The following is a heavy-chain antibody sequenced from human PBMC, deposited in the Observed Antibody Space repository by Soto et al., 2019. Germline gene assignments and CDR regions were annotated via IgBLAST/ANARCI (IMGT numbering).Heavy chain of an antibody. CDR1: GGTYSSYA. V-gene: IGHV1-69*13. Sequence: SVKVSCKSSGGTYSSYAISWVRPAPGQGLEWMGGIIPIFGTANYAQKFQGRVTITADESTSTAYMELSSLRSEDTAVYYCARKVAYYYDSSSPPAGAFDIWGQGTMVPVSS. D-gene: IGHD3-22*01. J-gene: IGHJ3*02. CDR3: ARKVAYYYDSSSPPAGAFDI. CDR2: IIPIFGTA.